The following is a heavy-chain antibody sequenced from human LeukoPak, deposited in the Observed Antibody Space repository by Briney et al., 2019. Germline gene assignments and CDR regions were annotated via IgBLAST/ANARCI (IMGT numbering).Heavy chain of an antibody. D-gene: IGHD2/OR15-2a*01. CDR3: ARDHNSWFYP. V-gene: IGHV1-18*01. CDR2: ISAYNGNT. CDR1: GYTFTSYG. Sequence: ASVKVSCKASGYTFTSYGISWVRQAPGQGLEWMGWISAYNGNTDYAQKLQGRVTMTTDTSTRTAYMEVRRLRSDDTAVYYCARDHNSWFYPWGQGTLVTVSS. J-gene: IGHJ5*02.